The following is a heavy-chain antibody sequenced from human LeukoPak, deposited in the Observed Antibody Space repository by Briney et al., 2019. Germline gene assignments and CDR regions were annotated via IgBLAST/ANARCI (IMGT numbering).Heavy chain of an antibody. Sequence: GASVKVSCKASGYTFTGYYMHWVRQAPGQGLEWMGWINPNSGGTNYAQKFQGRVTMTRDTSISTAYMELSRLRSDDTAVYYCARVDGTSCYRCHFQHWGQGTLVTVSS. CDR1: GYTFTGYY. J-gene: IGHJ1*01. V-gene: IGHV1-2*02. D-gene: IGHD2-2*01. CDR2: INPNSGGT. CDR3: ARVDGTSCYRCHFQH.